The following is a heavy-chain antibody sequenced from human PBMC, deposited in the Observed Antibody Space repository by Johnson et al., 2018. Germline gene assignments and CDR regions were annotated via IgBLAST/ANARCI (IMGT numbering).Heavy chain of an antibody. CDR3: ASTPSLFGDDAFDI. V-gene: IGHV3-30-3*01. CDR1: GFTFSSYA. D-gene: IGHD3-10*01. Sequence: VQLLESGGGVVQPGRSLRLSCAASGFTFSSYAMHWVRQAPGKGLEGVAVISYDGSNKYYADSVKGRFTISRDNSKNTLYLQMNSLRAEDTAVYYCASTPSLFGDDAFDIWGQGTMVTVSS. CDR2: ISYDGSNK. J-gene: IGHJ3*02.